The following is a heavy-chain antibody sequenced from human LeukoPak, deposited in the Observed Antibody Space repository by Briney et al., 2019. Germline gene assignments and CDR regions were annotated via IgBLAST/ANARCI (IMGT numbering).Heavy chain of an antibody. CDR1: GVSVSSNSAA. CDR3: ARVGAVAGTEFDY. J-gene: IGHJ4*02. Sequence: SQTLSLTCAISGVSVSSNSAAWNWIRQSPSRGLDSLGRTYYRSKWYNDYAVSVKSRITINTDTSKNQFSLQLNSVTPEDTAVYYCARVGAVAGTEFDYWGQGTLVTVSS. CDR2: TYYRSKWYN. D-gene: IGHD6-19*01. V-gene: IGHV6-1*01.